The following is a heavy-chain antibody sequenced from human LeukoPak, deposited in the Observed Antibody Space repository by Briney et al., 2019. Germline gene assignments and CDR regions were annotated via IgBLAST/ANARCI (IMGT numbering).Heavy chain of an antibody. D-gene: IGHD5-12*01. CDR1: GFTCSSYA. V-gene: IGHV3-23*01. CDR3: AKSKWYSGYDCWFDP. J-gene: IGHJ5*02. Sequence: PGGSLRLSCAASGFTCSSYAMSWVRQAPGNGLEWVSAISGSGGSTYYADSVKGRFTISRDNSKNTLYLQMNSLRAEDTAVYYCAKSKWYSGYDCWFDPWGQGTLVTVSS. CDR2: ISGSGGST.